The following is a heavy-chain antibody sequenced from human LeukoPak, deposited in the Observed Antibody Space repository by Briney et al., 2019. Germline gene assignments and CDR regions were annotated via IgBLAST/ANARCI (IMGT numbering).Heavy chain of an antibody. Sequence: GASVKVSCKVSGYTLTELSMHWVRQAPGKGLEWMGGFDPEDGETIYAQKFQGRVTMTEDTSTDTACTELSSLRSEDTAVYYCATSIGRNWNNWFDPWGQGTLVTVSS. CDR2: FDPEDGET. CDR3: ATSIGRNWNNWFDP. J-gene: IGHJ5*02. D-gene: IGHD1-1*01. CDR1: GYTLTELS. V-gene: IGHV1-24*01.